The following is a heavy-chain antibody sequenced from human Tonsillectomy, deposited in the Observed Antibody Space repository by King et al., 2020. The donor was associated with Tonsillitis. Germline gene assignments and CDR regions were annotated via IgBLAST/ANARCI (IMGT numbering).Heavy chain of an antibody. CDR2: IYPGDSDT. CDR3: ARHVFQGGDY. V-gene: IGHV5-51*01. J-gene: IGHJ4*02. CDR1: GYSFTNYW. Sequence: QLVQSGAEVKKPGESLKISCKGSGYSFTNYWIGWVRQMPGKGLEWMGTIYPGDSDTSCTPAFQGQVTISADKSISTAYLQGSSLKASDTAIYYCARHVFQGGDYWGQGTLVTVSS.